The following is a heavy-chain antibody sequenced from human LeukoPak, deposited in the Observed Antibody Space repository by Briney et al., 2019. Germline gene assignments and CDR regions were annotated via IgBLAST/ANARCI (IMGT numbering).Heavy chain of an antibody. D-gene: IGHD6-13*01. J-gene: IGHJ6*02. CDR1: GFTFSSYW. Sequence: GGSLRLSCAASGFTFSSYWMSWVRQAPGKGLEWVANIKQDGSEKYYVDSAKGRFTISRDNAKNSLYLQMNSLRAEDTAVYYCARGYSSSWYVGSYYYYGMDVWGQGTTVTVSS. CDR2: IKQDGSEK. CDR3: ARGYSSSWYVGSYYYYGMDV. V-gene: IGHV3-7*01.